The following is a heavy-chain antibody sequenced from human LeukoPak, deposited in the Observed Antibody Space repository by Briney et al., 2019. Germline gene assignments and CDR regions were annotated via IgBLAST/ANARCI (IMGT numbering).Heavy chain of an antibody. J-gene: IGHJ4*02. CDR3: ARDQAYCGGDCYFDF. CDR1: DYSISSAYY. D-gene: IGHD2-21*02. V-gene: IGHV4-38-2*02. CDR2: IYHSGST. Sequence: SEALSLTCAVSDYSISSAYYWGWIRQPPGKGLEWIGSIYHSGSTDYNPSLKSRVSISVDTSKNQFSLKLRSVTAADTAVYYCARDQAYCGGDCYFDFWGQGTLVTVSS.